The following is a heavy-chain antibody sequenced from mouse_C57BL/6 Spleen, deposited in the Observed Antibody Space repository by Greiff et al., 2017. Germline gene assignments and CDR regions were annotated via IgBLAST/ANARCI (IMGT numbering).Heavy chain of an antibody. J-gene: IGHJ2*01. CDR3: ARGGNYLDY. Sequence: EVQLQQSGPVLVKPGASVKMSCKASGYTFTDYYMNWVKQSHGKSLEWIGVINPYNGGTSYNQKFKGKATLTVDKSSSTAYMELNSLTSEDSAVYYCARGGNYLDYWGQGTTRTVSS. CDR2: INPYNGGT. CDR1: GYTFTDYY. V-gene: IGHV1-19*01.